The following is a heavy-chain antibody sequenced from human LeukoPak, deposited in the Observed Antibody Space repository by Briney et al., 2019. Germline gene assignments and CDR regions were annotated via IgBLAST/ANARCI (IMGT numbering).Heavy chain of an antibody. V-gene: IGHV1-46*01. Sequence: ASVKVSCKASGYTFTSYYMHWVRQAPGQGLEWMGIINPSGGSTSYAQKFQGRVTMTRDTFTSTVYTELGRHRCEITDVDYCAREEARGYSRGVDYWGKGTLVTVSS. CDR2: INPSGGST. CDR1: GYTFTSYY. J-gene: IGHJ4*02. D-gene: IGHD6-13*01. CDR3: AREEARGYSRGVDY.